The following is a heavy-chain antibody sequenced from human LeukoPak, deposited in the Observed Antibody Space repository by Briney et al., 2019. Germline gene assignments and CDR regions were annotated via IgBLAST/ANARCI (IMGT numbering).Heavy chain of an antibody. Sequence: SETLSLTCAVYGGSLSGYYWSWIRQPPGKGLEWIGSIYYSGSTYYNPSLKSRVTISVDTSKNQFSLKLSSVTAADTAVYYCARARYCSSTSCHNWFDPWGQGTLVTVSS. CDR3: ARARYCSSTSCHNWFDP. CDR1: GGSLSGYY. D-gene: IGHD2-2*01. CDR2: IYYSGST. V-gene: IGHV4-34*01. J-gene: IGHJ5*02.